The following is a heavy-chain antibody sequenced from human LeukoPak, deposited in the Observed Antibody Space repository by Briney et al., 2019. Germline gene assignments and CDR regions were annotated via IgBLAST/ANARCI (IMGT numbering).Heavy chain of an antibody. Sequence: ASVKVSCKASGYTFTSYYMHWVGQPPGQGLEWMGIINPSGGSPNYAQKFQGRVTMTRDMSTSTVNMELSSLRSEDTAVYYCASAQGSYYHYYMDVWGKGTTVTVSS. V-gene: IGHV1-46*01. D-gene: IGHD1-26*01. CDR2: INPSGGSP. CDR1: GYTFTSYY. CDR3: ASAQGSYYHYYMDV. J-gene: IGHJ6*03.